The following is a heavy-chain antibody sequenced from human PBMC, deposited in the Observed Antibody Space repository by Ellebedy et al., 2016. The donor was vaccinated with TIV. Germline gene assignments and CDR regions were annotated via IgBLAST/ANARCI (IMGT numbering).Heavy chain of an antibody. CDR3: ARYGNLGY. V-gene: IGHV3-7*03. J-gene: IGHJ4*02. CDR1: GFSFSSYS. Sequence: PGGSLRLSCAASGFSFSSYSMNWVRQAPGKGLELVAKIKEDGSLKYYVDAVKGRFAISRDNAKNSLYLQMNSLRAEDTAVYYCARYGNLGYWGQGTLVTVSP. D-gene: IGHD1-1*01. CDR2: IKEDGSLK.